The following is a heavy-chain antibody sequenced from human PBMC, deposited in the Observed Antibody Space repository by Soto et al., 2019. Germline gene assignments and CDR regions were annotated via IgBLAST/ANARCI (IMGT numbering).Heavy chain of an antibody. Sequence: GGSLRLSCAASGFTFSSYGMHWVRQAPGKGLEWVAVISYDGSNKYYADSVKGRFTISRDNSKNTLYLQMNSLRAEDTAVYYCADTTCSGGSCYYDYWGQGTLVTVSS. J-gene: IGHJ4*02. D-gene: IGHD2-15*01. CDR1: GFTFSSYG. CDR3: ADTTCSGGSCYYDY. CDR2: ISYDGSNK. V-gene: IGHV3-30*03.